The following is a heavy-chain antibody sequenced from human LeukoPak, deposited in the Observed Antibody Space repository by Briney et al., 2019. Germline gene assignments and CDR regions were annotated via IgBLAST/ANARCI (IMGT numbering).Heavy chain of an antibody. CDR1: GFTFSSYS. D-gene: IGHD3-22*01. CDR3: ERESITLIGAVLTTEGSGFDY. CDR2: ISSSSSYI. J-gene: IGHJ4*02. Sequence: GGSLRLSCAASGFTFSSYSMNWVRQAPGKGLEWVSSISSSSSYIYYADSVKGRFTISRDNAKDSLYLQMSSLRAEDTAIYYCERESITLIGAVLTTEGSGFDYWGQGTLVTVSS. V-gene: IGHV3-21*01.